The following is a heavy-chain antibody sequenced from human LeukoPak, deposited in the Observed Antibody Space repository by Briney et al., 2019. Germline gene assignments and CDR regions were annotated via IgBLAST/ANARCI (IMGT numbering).Heavy chain of an antibody. CDR1: GYTFTDYY. V-gene: IGHV1-2*02. D-gene: IGHD2-2*01. J-gene: IGHJ4*02. Sequence: ASVKVSCTASGYTFTDYYIHWVRQAPGQGLEWMAWINPNSGGTYYAQNFHDRITLTRDTSISTAYMELSRLRSDYTAIYYCARANALYCSSTSCLFDYWGQGTLVTVSS. CDR3: ARANALYCSSTSCLFDY. CDR2: INPNSGGT.